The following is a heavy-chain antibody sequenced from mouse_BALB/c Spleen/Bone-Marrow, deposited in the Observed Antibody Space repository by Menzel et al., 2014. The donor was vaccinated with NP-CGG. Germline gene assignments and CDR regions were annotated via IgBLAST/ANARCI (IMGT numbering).Heavy chain of an antibody. V-gene: IGHV5-12-1*01. CDR1: GFGFSSSD. J-gene: IGHJ2*01. CDR3: ATHYYGRFDY. CDR2: ISSGGGST. Sequence: EVQLVESGGGLVKPGGSLKLSCAASGFGFSSSDMFWVRQTPEKRLEWVAYISSGGGSTYYPDTVKGRFTISRDNAKNTLYLQMSSLKSEDTAMYYCATHYYGRFDYWGQGTTLTVSS. D-gene: IGHD1-2*01.